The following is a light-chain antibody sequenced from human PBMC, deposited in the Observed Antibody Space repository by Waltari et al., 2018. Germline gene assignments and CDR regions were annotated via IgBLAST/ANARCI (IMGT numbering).Light chain of an antibody. CDR2: DAS. V-gene: IGKV1-33*01. J-gene: IGKJ2*01. Sequence: DIQMTQSPSSLSASVGDRVTITCQASQDISNSLNWYQQKAGNAPKLLIYDASNLATGVASRFSGGGSGTQFTFTISSLQPEDIATYYCQHYDNLPPPSYTFGQGTRLEIK. CDR3: QHYDNLPPPSYT. CDR1: QDISNS.